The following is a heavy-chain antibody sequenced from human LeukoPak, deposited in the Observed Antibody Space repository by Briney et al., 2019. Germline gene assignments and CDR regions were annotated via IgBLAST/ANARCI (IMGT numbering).Heavy chain of an antibody. Sequence: SGTLSLTCTVSGGSISSSSYYWGWIRQPPGKGLEWIGSIYYSGSTYYNPSLKSRVTISVDTSKNQFSLKLSSVTAADTAVYYCARRREGPATGIDYWGQGTLVTVSS. V-gene: IGHV4-39*07. CDR1: GGSISSSSYY. CDR3: ARRREGPATGIDY. CDR2: IYYSGST. J-gene: IGHJ4*02. D-gene: IGHD2-15*01.